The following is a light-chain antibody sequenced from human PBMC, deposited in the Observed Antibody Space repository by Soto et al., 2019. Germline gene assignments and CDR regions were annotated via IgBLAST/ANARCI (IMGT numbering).Light chain of an antibody. V-gene: IGLV2-23*02. CDR2: EVS. J-gene: IGLJ1*01. Sequence: QSALTQPASVSGSPGQSITISCTGTSSDVGNYDLVSWYQQHPGKAPKLMIYEVSKRPSGVSSRFSGSKSGNTASLTISGLQVEDEADYYCCSCALGSISRVFGTGTKVTVL. CDR1: SSDVGNYDL. CDR3: CSCALGSISRV.